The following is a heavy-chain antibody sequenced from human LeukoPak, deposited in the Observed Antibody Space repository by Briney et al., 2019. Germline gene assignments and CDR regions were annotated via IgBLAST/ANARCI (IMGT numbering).Heavy chain of an antibody. J-gene: IGHJ6*03. V-gene: IGHV4-61*02. D-gene: IGHD5-12*01. CDR2: IYTSGST. CDR3: ARATSSYFYYMDV. Sequence: SETLSLTCTVSGGSISSGSYYWSWFRQPAEEGLEWIGRIYTSGSTYYNPSLKSRVTISADTSKNQFSLNVSSVTAADTAVYYCARATSSYFYYMDVWGKGTTVTISS. CDR1: GGSISSGSYY.